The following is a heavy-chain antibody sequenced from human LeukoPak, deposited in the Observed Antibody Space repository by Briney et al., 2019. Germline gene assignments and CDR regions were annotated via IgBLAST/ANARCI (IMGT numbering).Heavy chain of an antibody. J-gene: IGHJ4*02. D-gene: IGHD6-13*01. CDR1: GFTFSNHW. Sequence: GGSLRLSCGASGFTFSNHWMHWVRQVPGKGLVWVSRINGDGSRTSYADSVKGRFTISRDNSKNTLYLQMNSLRAEDAAVYYCARDKAAAGTFDYWGQGTLVTVSS. CDR3: ARDKAAAGTFDY. CDR2: INGDGSRT. V-gene: IGHV3-74*01.